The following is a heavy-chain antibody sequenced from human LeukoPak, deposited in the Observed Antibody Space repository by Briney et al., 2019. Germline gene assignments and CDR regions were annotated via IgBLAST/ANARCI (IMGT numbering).Heavy chain of an antibody. CDR3: ASTLYSSSWYYFDY. D-gene: IGHD6-13*01. J-gene: IGHJ4*02. Sequence: GGSLRLSCAASGFTFSSYGMHWVRQAPGKGLEWVAFIRYDGSNKYYADSVKGRSTISRDNSKNTLYLQMNSLRAEDTAVYYCASTLYSSSWYYFDYWGQGTLVTVSS. CDR1: GFTFSSYG. V-gene: IGHV3-30*02. CDR2: IRYDGSNK.